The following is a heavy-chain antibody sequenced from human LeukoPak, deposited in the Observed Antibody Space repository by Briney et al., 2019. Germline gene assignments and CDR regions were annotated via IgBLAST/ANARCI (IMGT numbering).Heavy chain of an antibody. Sequence: SETLSLTCAVYGGSFSGYYWSWIRQPPGKGLEWIGEINHSGSTNYNPSLKSRVTISVDTSKNQFSLKLSSVTAADTAVYYCARGVRVTLDYWGQGTLVTVSS. CDR1: GGSFSGYY. CDR2: INHSGST. CDR3: ARGVRVTLDY. J-gene: IGHJ4*02. D-gene: IGHD2-21*02. V-gene: IGHV4-34*01.